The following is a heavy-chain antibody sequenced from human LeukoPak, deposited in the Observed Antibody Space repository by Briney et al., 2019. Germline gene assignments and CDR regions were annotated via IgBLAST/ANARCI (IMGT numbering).Heavy chain of an antibody. CDR2: IWSDGSNK. D-gene: IGHD4-17*01. CDR3: ARDKGTTCIDN. Sequence: GGSLRLSCAASGITFSTSGMHWVRQAPGKGLEGVAFIWSDGSNKYHADSVKGRFTISRDNPKDTLYLQMNSLRAEDTAVYYCARDKGTTCIDNWGQGALVTVSS. CDR1: GITFSTSG. V-gene: IGHV3-33*01. J-gene: IGHJ4*02.